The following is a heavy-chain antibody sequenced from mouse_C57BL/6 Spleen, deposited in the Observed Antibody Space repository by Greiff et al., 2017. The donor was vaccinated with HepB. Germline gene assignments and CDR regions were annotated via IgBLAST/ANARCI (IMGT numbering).Heavy chain of an antibody. CDR1: GYTFTSYT. V-gene: IGHV1-4*01. CDR3: ARKGLPYAMDY. D-gene: IGHD2-4*01. CDR2: INPSSGYT. J-gene: IGHJ4*01. Sequence: QVQLQQSGAELARPCASVKMSCKASGYTFTSYTMHWVKQRPGQGLEWIGYINPSSGYTKYNQKFKDKATLTADKSSSTAYMQLSSLTSEDSAVYYCARKGLPYAMDYWGQGTSVTVSS.